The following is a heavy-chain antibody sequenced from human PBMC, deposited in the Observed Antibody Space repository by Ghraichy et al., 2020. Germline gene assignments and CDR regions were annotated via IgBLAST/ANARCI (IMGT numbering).Heavy chain of an antibody. CDR2: VSSGSLDT. CDR3: ARQTNWGFDS. Sequence: LSLTCAASRFTFSEYHMSWIRQAPGKGLEWIAYVSSGSLDTDYADSVKGRFTISRDNAEKSLYLQMNSLRVEDTAVYYCARQTNWGFDSWGQGTLVTVSS. CDR1: RFTFSEYH. V-gene: IGHV3-11*06. D-gene: IGHD3-16*01. J-gene: IGHJ4*02.